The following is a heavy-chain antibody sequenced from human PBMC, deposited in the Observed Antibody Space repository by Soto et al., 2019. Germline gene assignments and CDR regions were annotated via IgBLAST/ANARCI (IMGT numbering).Heavy chain of an antibody. Sequence: KVSCKASGGTFISYAISWVRQAPGQGLEWMGGIIPIFGTANYAQKFQGRVTITADESTSTAYMELSSLRSEDTAVYYCARGLIAAAGPFDPWGQGTLVTVSS. J-gene: IGHJ5*02. V-gene: IGHV1-69*01. CDR1: GGTFISYA. CDR3: ARGLIAAAGPFDP. D-gene: IGHD6-13*01. CDR2: IIPIFGTA.